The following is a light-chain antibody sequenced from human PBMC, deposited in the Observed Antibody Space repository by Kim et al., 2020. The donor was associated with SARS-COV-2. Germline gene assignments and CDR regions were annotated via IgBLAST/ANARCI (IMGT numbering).Light chain of an antibody. V-gene: IGLV2-14*03. Sequence: QAITISCTGTSSDVVGYNYVSWYQQHPGKAPKLMIYDVSNRPSGVSNRFSGSKSGNTASLTISGLQAEDEADYYCSSYTSSSTLIVFGGGTQLTVL. J-gene: IGLJ2*01. CDR1: SSDVVGYNY. CDR2: DVS. CDR3: SSYTSSSTLIV.